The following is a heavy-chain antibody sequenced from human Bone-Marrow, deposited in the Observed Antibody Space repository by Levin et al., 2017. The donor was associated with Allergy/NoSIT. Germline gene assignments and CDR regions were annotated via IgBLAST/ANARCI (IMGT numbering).Heavy chain of an antibody. CDR3: AKDLRRSGSSYWDFDV. CDR1: GFIFSAFA. J-gene: IGHJ2*01. CDR2: INGNGGTT. V-gene: IGHV3-23*01. Sequence: GESLKISCEASGFIFSAFAMTWVRQAPGKGLEWVSAINGNGGTTYYADSVRGRFVISRENSRNTLDLQLNSLRAEDTAVYYCAKDLRRSGSSYWDFDVWGRGTLVTVSS. D-gene: IGHD3-22*01.